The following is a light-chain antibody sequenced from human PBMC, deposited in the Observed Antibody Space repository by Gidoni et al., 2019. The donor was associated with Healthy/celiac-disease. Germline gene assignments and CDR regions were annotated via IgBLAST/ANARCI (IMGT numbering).Light chain of an antibody. Sequence: QAGLTQPPSASGSPGQRGTISCAGSTANIGSNTVNWNQQLPGTAPKLLIYNNNQRPSVVPDRFSGSKSGTSASLAISGLHSEDEADYYCAAWDDCLNGPVFGGGPKLTVL. CDR3: AAWDDCLNGPV. J-gene: IGLJ3*02. CDR2: NNN. CDR1: TANIGSNT. V-gene: IGLV1-44*01.